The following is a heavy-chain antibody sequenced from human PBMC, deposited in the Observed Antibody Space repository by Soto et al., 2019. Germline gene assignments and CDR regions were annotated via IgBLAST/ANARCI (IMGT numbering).Heavy chain of an antibody. D-gene: IGHD2-21*02. V-gene: IGHV3-30-3*01. J-gene: IGHJ5*02. CDR1: GFTFSSYA. CDR2: ISYDGSNK. CDR3: ARDRPSAYCGGDCYSFLDP. Sequence: GGSLRLSCAASGFTFSSYAMHWVRQAPGKGLEWVSLISYDGSNKYYADSVKGRFTISRDNSKNTLYLQMNSLRAEDTAIYYCARDRPSAYCGGDCYSFLDPWGQGTLVTVSS.